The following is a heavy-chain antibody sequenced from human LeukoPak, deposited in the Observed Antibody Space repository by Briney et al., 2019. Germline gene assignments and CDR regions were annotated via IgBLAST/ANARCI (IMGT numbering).Heavy chain of an antibody. J-gene: IGHJ4*02. D-gene: IGHD6-6*01. V-gene: IGHV3-30-3*01. CDR1: GFTFSSYA. CDR2: ISYDGSNK. CDR3: ARAPYSSSTNFDY. Sequence: PGGSLRLSCAASGFTFSSYAMHWVRQAPGKGLEWVAVISYDGSNKYYADSVKGRFTISRDNSKNTLYLQMNSLRAEDTAVYYCARAPYSSSTNFDYWGQGTLVTVSS.